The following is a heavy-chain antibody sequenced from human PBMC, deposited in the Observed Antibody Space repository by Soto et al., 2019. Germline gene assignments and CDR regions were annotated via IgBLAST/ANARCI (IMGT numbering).Heavy chain of an antibody. Sequence: PSETLSLTCTVSGGSISSSSYYWGWIRQPPGKGLEWIGSIYYSGSTYYNPSLKSRVTISVDTSKNQFSLKLSSVTAADTAVYYCARRNRGVTWLWYFDLWGRGTPVTVSS. J-gene: IGHJ2*01. CDR2: IYYSGST. D-gene: IGHD3-10*01. CDR3: ARRNRGVTWLWYFDL. V-gene: IGHV4-39*01. CDR1: GGSISSSSYY.